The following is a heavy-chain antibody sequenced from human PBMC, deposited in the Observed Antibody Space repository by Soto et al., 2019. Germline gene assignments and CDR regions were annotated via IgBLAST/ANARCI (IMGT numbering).Heavy chain of an antibody. D-gene: IGHD3-22*01. CDR1: GFTFSSYA. J-gene: IGHJ1*01. CDR2: ISYDGSNK. V-gene: IGHV3-30-3*01. CDR3: ARDSNLLPRAEYFQH. Sequence: QVHLVETGGGVVQPGRSLRLSCGASGFTFSSYAMHWVRQAPGKGLEWGAVISYDGSNKYYADSVKCRFTISRDNSKNTLYLQMNTLRAEDTAVYYCARDSNLLPRAEYFQHWGQGTLVTVSS.